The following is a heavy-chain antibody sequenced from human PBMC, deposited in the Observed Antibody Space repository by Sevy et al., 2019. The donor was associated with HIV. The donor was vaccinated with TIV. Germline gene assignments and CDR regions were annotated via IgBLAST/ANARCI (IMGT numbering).Heavy chain of an antibody. V-gene: IGHV4-38-2*01. J-gene: IGHJ4*02. CDR1: GYSISSGYY. D-gene: IGHD2-21*01. CDR2: IYHSGST. CDR3: ARVVDWDPSGHFDY. Sequence: SEILSLTCAVSGYSISSGYYWGWIRQPPGKGLEWIGSIYHSGSTYYDPSLKSRVTMSVDTSKNHFSLKLSSVTAADTAVYYCARVVDWDPSGHFDYWGQGTLVTVSS.